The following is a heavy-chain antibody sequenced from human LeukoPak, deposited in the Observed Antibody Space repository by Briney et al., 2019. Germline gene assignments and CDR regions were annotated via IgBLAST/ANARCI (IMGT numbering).Heavy chain of an antibody. Sequence: GGSLRLSCAASGFTFSSYWMHWVRQAPGKGLVWVSRINSDGSRTRYADSVKGRFTISRDNAKNTLYLQTNSLRAEDTAVFYCARTTPWGVGATEFDYWGQGTLVTVSS. J-gene: IGHJ4*02. D-gene: IGHD1-26*01. CDR2: INSDGSRT. V-gene: IGHV3-74*01. CDR3: ARTTPWGVGATEFDY. CDR1: GFTFSSYW.